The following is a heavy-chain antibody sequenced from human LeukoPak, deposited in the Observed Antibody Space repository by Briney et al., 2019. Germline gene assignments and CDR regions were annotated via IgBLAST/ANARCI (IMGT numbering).Heavy chain of an antibody. V-gene: IGHV3-15*01. CDR2: IKTKTDGGTT. J-gene: IGHJ3*02. D-gene: IGHD2-15*01. Sequence: GGSLRLSCAASGFTFSNSWMSWVRQAPGKGLEWVGRIKTKTDGGTTDYAAPVKGRFTISRDDSKNTLYLLMNSLKTEDTAVYYCTTEVLEGATGGTFDIWGQGTMVTVSS. CDR1: GFTFSNSW. CDR3: TTEVLEGATGGTFDI.